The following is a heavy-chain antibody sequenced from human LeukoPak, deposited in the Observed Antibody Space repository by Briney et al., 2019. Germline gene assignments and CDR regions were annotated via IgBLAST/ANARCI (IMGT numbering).Heavy chain of an antibody. V-gene: IGHV3-74*01. CDR1: GFTFSSYW. D-gene: IGHD6-13*01. Sequence: GGSLRLSCAASGFTFSSYWMHWVRQAPGKGLVWVSRINTDVSSTGYADSVKGRFTISRDNAKNTLYLQMNSLRAEDTAVYYCARVSSSSWWALDYWGQGTLVTVSS. CDR3: ARVSSSSWWALDY. J-gene: IGHJ4*02. CDR2: INTDVSST.